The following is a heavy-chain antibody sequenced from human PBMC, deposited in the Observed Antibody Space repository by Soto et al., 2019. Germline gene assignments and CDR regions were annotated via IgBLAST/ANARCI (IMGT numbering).Heavy chain of an antibody. CDR2: IYHSGVT. CDR1: GGSIRSNNW. Sequence: KTSETLSLTCAVSGGSIRSNNWWSWVRQPPGKGLEWIGEIYHSGVTNYNPSLKSLVTVSVDKSKMQFSLTLSSLSAADTAVYYCARISAYHFDYWGQGTLVTVSS. D-gene: IGHD3-16*01. CDR3: ARISAYHFDY. V-gene: IGHV4-4*02. J-gene: IGHJ4*02.